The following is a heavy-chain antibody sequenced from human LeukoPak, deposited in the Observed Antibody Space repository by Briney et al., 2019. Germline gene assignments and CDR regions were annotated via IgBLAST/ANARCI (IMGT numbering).Heavy chain of an antibody. Sequence: PSETLSLTCAVYGGSFSGYYWSWIRQPPGKGLEWIGEINHSGSTNYNPSLKSRVTISVDTSKNQFSLKLSSVTAADTAVYYCARAPLYGSGSDYNDYWGQGTLVTVSS. CDR1: GGSFSGYY. V-gene: IGHV4-34*01. CDR3: ARAPLYGSGSDYNDY. J-gene: IGHJ4*02. CDR2: INHSGST. D-gene: IGHD3-10*01.